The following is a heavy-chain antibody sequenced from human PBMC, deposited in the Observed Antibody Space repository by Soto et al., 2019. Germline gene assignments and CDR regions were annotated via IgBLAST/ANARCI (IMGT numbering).Heavy chain of an antibody. CDR1: GGTFSSYA. CDR3: ARVTLSYYYGMDV. Sequence: SVKVSCKASGGTFSSYAISWVRQAPGQGLEWMGGIIPIFGTANYAQKFQGRVTITADESTSTAYMELSSLRSEDTAVYYCARVTLSYYYGMDVWGQGTTVTVSS. D-gene: IGHD4-4*01. CDR2: IIPIFGTA. J-gene: IGHJ6*02. V-gene: IGHV1-69*13.